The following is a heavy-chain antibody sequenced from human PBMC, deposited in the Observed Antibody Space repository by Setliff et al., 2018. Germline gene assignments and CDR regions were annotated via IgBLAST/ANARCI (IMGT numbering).Heavy chain of an antibody. V-gene: IGHV3-30*02. J-gene: IGHJ5*01. CDR1: DYTLFKCV. D-gene: IGHD1-26*01. CDR2: LRFFCGVTYK. CDR3: LKGGWGATFHS. Sequence: TGGSLRLSCGASDYTLFKCVKEWVRQAPGKGLRWVTFLRFFCGVTYKLNFALVKGRLFISRDKSKDTMRLQMNSLRAEDTAIYYCLKGGWGATFHSWGLGTLVTVSS.